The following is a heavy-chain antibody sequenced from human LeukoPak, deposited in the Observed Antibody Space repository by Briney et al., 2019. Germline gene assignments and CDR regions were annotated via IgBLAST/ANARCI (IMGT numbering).Heavy chain of an antibody. CDR1: SESFSVYY. V-gene: IGHV4-34*01. J-gene: IGHJ4*02. CDR3: ARGRWYGTKNYFDY. D-gene: IGHD6-13*01. CDR2: INHSGST. Sequence: SETLSLTCAVYSESFSVYYWSWIRQPPGKGLEWIGEINHSGSTNYNPSLKSRVTISVDTSKNQFSLKLSSVTAADTAVYYCARGRWYGTKNYFDYWGQGTLVTVSS.